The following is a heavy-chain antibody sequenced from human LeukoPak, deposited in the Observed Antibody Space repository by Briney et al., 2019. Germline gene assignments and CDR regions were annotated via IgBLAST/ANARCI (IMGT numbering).Heavy chain of an antibody. CDR3: ARGDENETRAQGY. CDR1: GGSFSGYY. V-gene: IGHV4-34*01. D-gene: IGHD3-10*01. Sequence: PSETLSLTCAVYGGSFSGYYWSWIRQPPGKGLEWIGEINHSGSTNYNSSLKSRVTISVDTSKNQFSLKLSSVTAADTAVYYCARGDENETRAQGYWGQGTLVTVSS. CDR2: INHSGST. J-gene: IGHJ4*02.